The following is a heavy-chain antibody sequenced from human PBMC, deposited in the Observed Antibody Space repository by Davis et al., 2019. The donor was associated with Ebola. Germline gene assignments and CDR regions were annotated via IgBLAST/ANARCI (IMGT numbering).Heavy chain of an antibody. CDR1: GYDFTSYP. CDR2: INTGNGNM. V-gene: IGHV1-3*04. D-gene: IGHD1-1*01. J-gene: IGHJ5*02. CDR3: ARDWPYHAGVLSDP. Sequence: ASVKVSCKASGYDFTSYPMQWVRQAPGQRLEWMGWINTGNGNMKYSQKFQGRVTITRDTSATTAYMELSSLRSEDTAVYYCARDWPYHAGVLSDPWGQGTLVTVSS.